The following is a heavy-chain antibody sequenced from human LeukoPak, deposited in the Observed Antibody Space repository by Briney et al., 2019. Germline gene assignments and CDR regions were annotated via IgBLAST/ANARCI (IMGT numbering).Heavy chain of an antibody. CDR3: ARDWGSSSFFDY. Sequence: PGGSLRLSCAASGFTFSNYNMNWVRQAPGKGLEWVSYTGSSGSTIYYADSVKGRFTISRDNAKNSLYLQMNSLRAEDTAVYYCARDWGSSSFFDYWGQGTLVTVSS. J-gene: IGHJ4*02. CDR2: TGSSGSTI. D-gene: IGHD6-6*01. CDR1: GFTFSNYN. V-gene: IGHV3-48*04.